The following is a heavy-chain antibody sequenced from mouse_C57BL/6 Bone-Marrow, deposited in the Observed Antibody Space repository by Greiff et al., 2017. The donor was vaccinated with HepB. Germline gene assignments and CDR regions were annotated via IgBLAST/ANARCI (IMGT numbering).Heavy chain of an antibody. CDR2: INPGSGGT. V-gene: IGHV1-54*01. Sequence: LVRPGTSVKVSCKASGYAFTNYLIEWVKQRPGQGLEWIGVINPGSGGTNYNEKFKGKATLTADKSSSTAYMQLSSLTSEDSAVYFCARGGGYDWFAYWGQGTLVTVSA. J-gene: IGHJ3*01. CDR1: GYAFTNYL. D-gene: IGHD2-2*01. CDR3: ARGGGYDWFAY.